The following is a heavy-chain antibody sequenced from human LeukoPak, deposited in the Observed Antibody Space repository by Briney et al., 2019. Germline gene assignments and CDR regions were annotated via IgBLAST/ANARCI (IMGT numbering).Heavy chain of an antibody. CDR1: GFTFSSYE. CDR3: AGGAKSSSHY. Sequence: PGGSLRLSCAASGFTFSSYEMNWVRQAPGKGLEWVSYIGSSGRALYYADSVKGRFTISRDNAKNSLHLQMNSLRAEDTAVYYCAGGAKSSSHYWGQGTLVTVSS. V-gene: IGHV3-48*03. J-gene: IGHJ4*02. CDR2: IGSSGRAL.